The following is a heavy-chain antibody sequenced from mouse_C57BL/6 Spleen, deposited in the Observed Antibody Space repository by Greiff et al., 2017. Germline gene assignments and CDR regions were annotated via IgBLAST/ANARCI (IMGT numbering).Heavy chain of an antibody. Sequence: QVTLKESGPGILQSSQTLSLTCSFSGFSLSTSGMGVSWIRQPSGKGLEWLAHIYWDDDKRYNPSLKSRLTISKDTSSNQVFLKITSVDTADTATYYCARRAHTGTQYYYAMDYWGQGTSVTVSS. V-gene: IGHV8-12*01. CDR2: IYWDDDK. D-gene: IGHD4-1*01. CDR1: GFSLSTSGMG. CDR3: ARRAHTGTQYYYAMDY. J-gene: IGHJ4*01.